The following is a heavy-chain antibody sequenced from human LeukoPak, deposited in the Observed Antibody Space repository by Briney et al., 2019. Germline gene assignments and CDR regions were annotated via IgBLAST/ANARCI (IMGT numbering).Heavy chain of an antibody. CDR3: AGSIAARLGY. Sequence: SETLSLTCAVYGGSFSDYYWGWIRQPPGKGLEWIGEINHSGSTNYNPSLKSRVTISVDTSKNQFSLKLSSVTAADTAVYYCAGSIAARLGYWGQGTLVTVSS. CDR1: GGSFSDYY. CDR2: INHSGST. D-gene: IGHD6-6*01. J-gene: IGHJ4*02. V-gene: IGHV4-34*01.